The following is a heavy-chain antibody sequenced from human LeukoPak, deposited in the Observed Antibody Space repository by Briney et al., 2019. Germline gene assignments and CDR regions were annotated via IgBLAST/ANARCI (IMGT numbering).Heavy chain of an antibody. CDR3: ARGGYSSSWYHFDY. J-gene: IGHJ4*02. Sequence: GGSLRLSCAASGFTVSSNYMSWVRQAPGKGLEWVSVIYSGGSTYYADSVKGRFTISRDNSKNTLFLQMNSLRAEDTAVYYCARGGYSSSWYHFDYWGQGTLVTVSS. D-gene: IGHD6-13*01. V-gene: IGHV3-53*01. CDR2: IYSGGST. CDR1: GFTVSSNY.